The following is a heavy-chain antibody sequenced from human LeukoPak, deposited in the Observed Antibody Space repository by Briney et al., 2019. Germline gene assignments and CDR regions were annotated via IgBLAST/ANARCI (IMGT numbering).Heavy chain of an antibody. Sequence: PGGSLRLSCAASGFTFSSYSMNWVRQAPGKGLEWVSSISSSSSYIYYADSVKDRFTISRDNAKNSLYLQMNSLRAEDTAVYYYAGGIAAEFDYWGQGTLVTVSS. V-gene: IGHV3-21*01. J-gene: IGHJ4*02. CDR3: AGGIAAEFDY. CDR2: ISSSSSYI. D-gene: IGHD6-13*01. CDR1: GFTFSSYS.